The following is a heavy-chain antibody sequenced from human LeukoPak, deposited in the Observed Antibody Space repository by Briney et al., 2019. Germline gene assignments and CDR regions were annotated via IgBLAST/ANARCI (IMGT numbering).Heavy chain of an antibody. Sequence: GGSLRLSCAASGFTFDDYAMHWVRQAPGKGLEWVSGISWNSGSIGYADSVKGRFTISRDNAKNSLYLQMNSLRAEGTALYYCAKDIVSGSGWYYFDYWGQGTLVTVSS. CDR1: GFTFDDYA. J-gene: IGHJ4*02. V-gene: IGHV3-9*01. D-gene: IGHD6-19*01. CDR3: AKDIVSGSGWYYFDY. CDR2: ISWNSGSI.